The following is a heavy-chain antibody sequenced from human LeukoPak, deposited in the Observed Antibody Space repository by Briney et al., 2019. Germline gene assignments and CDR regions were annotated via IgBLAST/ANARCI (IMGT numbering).Heavy chain of an antibody. J-gene: IGHJ5*02. CDR3: ARDPGNYYDSSGYYP. V-gene: IGHV1-69*05. CDR2: IIPIFGTA. CDR1: GGTFSSYA. Sequence: GASVKVSCKASGGTFSSYAISWVRQAPGQGLEWMGRIIPIFGTANYAQKFQGRVTITTDESTSTAYMELSSLRSEDTAVYYCARDPGNYYDSSGYYPWGQGTLVTVSS. D-gene: IGHD3-22*01.